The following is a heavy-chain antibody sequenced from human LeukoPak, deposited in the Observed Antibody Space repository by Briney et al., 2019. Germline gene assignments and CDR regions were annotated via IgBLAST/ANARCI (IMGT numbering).Heavy chain of an antibody. CDR1: GSSLTSDFF. CDR2: IYHSWGT. D-gene: IGHD1-1*01. V-gene: IGHV4-38-2*01. Sequence: PSETLSLTCAVSGSSLTSDFFWGWIRQPPGKGLEWIATIYHSWGTYFNPSLKSRVTISLDASKNQFSLKLTSLTAADTAIYYCARNVTAGFFDYWGQGILVTVSS. CDR3: ARNVTAGFFDY. J-gene: IGHJ4*02.